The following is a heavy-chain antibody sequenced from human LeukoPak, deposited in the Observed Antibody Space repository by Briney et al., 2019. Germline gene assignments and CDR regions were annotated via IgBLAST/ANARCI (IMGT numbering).Heavy chain of an antibody. CDR2: INSSSRAN. V-gene: IGHV3-48*04. Sequence: GTLTLTCAASGFTISSYNWNWVRQAPGQGLEWVSYINSSSRANYYADPVRGRITISRATAKTSLYLQSISSRAADTADYYCARDHASSYYGSESDDWGQRSPVSASS. CDR3: ARDHASSYYGSESDD. D-gene: IGHD3-10*01. J-gene: IGHJ4*02. CDR1: GFTISSYN.